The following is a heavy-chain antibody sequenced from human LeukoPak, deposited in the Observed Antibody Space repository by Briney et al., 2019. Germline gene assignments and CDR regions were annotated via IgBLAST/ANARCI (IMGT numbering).Heavy chain of an antibody. J-gene: IGHJ4*02. D-gene: IGHD3-22*01. CDR2: INSDGSST. V-gene: IGHV3-74*01. CDR1: GFTFSSYW. CDR3: ARLTYDSSGTR. Sequence: GGSLRLSCAASGFTFSSYWMHWVRQAPGKGLAWVSRINSDGSSTSYADSVKGRFTISRDNAKNTLYLQMNSLRAEDTAVYYCARLTYDSSGTRWGQGTLVTVSS.